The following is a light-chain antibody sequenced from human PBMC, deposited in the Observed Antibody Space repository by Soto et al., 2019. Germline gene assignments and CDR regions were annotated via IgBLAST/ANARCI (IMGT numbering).Light chain of an antibody. Sequence: SYELTQPPSVSVAPGKTARITCGGNNIGSKSVHWYQQKPGQAPVLVIYYDSDRPSGIPERFSGSNSGNTATLTISRVEAGDEADYCCQVWDSDSDHPLFGGGTKLTVL. J-gene: IGLJ3*02. CDR3: QVWDSDSDHPL. CDR2: YDS. CDR1: NIGSKS. V-gene: IGLV3-21*04.